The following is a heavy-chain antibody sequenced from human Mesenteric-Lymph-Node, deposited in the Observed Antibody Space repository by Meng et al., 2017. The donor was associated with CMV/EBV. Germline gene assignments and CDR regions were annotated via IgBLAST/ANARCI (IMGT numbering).Heavy chain of an antibody. D-gene: IGHD3-10*01. CDR1: YSVTAYF. V-gene: IGHV1-2*06. CDR3: ARVSAGAGTYDYADHFNH. Sequence: YSVTAYFIHWFRQAPGQRLEWMGLINPSSGATIYAQNFQRTLTMPRDTSINTAYMELSRLRSDDTAVYFCARVSAGAGTYDYADHFNHWGLGTLVTVSS. J-gene: IGHJ1*01. CDR2: INPSSGAT.